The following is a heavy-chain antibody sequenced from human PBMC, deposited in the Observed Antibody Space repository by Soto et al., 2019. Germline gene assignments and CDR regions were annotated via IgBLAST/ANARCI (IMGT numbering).Heavy chain of an antibody. CDR3: ATVWFGESQH. Sequence: QLQLQESGPGLVKPSETLSLTCTVSGGSISSSSYYWGWIRQPPGKGLEWIGSIYYSGSTYYNPFLKSRVTISVDTSKNQFSLKLSSVTAADTAVYSCATVWFGESQHWGQGTLVTVSS. J-gene: IGHJ1*01. V-gene: IGHV4-39*01. CDR1: GGSISSSSYY. D-gene: IGHD3-10*01. CDR2: IYYSGST.